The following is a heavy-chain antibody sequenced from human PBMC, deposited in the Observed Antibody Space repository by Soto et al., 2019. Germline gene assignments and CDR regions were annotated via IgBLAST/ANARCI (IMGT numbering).Heavy chain of an antibody. CDR1: GGTFSSYA. V-gene: IGHV1-69*12. D-gene: IGHD3-22*01. CDR2: IIPIFGTA. CDR3: ARGDYDSSGYYPKGGGMDV. Sequence: QVQLVQSGAEVKKPGSSVKVSCKASGGTFSSYAISWVRQAPGQGLEWMGGIIPIFGTANYAQKFQGRVTITADEXXGXAXXELSSLRSEDTAVYYCARGDYDSSGYYPKGGGMDVWGQGTTVTVSS. J-gene: IGHJ6*02.